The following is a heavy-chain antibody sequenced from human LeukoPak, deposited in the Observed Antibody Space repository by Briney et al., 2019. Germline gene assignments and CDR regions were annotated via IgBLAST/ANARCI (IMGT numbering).Heavy chain of an antibody. CDR1: SGSISSYH. Sequence: SETLSLTRTVSSGSISSYHWGWVRQPPGKGLEWIGRIYTTGTTHYNPSLKSRLTMSVDTSTNQFSLNLTSVTAADTAVYYCGRQGYTGSHYFIDFWSQGTLVAVS. CDR3: GRQGYTGSHYFIDF. V-gene: IGHV4-4*07. CDR2: IYTTGTT. D-gene: IGHD1-26*01. J-gene: IGHJ4*02.